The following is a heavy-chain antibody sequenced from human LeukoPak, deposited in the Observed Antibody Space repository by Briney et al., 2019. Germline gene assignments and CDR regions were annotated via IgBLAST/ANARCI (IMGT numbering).Heavy chain of an antibody. J-gene: IGHJ6*03. CDR2: IYHSGST. Sequence: PETLSLTCTVSGYSISSGYYWGWIRPPPGKGLEWIGSIYHSGSTYYNPSLKSRVTISVDTSKNQFSLKLSSVTAADTAVYYCARIKIGDSYGPDYMDVWGKGTTVTVPS. V-gene: IGHV4-38-2*02. CDR3: ARIKIGDSYGPDYMDV. CDR1: GYSISSGYY. D-gene: IGHD5-18*01.